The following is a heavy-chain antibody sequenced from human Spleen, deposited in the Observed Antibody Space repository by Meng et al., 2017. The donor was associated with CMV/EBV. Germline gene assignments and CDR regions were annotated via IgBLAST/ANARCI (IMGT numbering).Heavy chain of an antibody. CDR2: IYYSGNT. CDR3: VRQDVGYDAFDI. CDR1: GGSISSSSYY. D-gene: IGHD2-15*01. J-gene: IGHJ3*02. Sequence: SETLSLTCTVSGGSISSSSYYWGWTRQPPGKGLEWIGHIYYSGNTYYNPSLKSRVTISVDTSKNQFSLKLSSVTAADTALFYCVRQDVGYDAFDIWGQGTMVTVSS. V-gene: IGHV4-39*07.